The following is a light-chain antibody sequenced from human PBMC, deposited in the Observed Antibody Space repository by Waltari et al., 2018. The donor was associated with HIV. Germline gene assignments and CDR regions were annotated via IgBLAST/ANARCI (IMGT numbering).Light chain of an antibody. Sequence: DIQMTQSPSSLSASVGDRVTITCRARQSISSYINWYQQKPGKAPKLLIYAESSLQSGVPSRFSGSGSGTDFTLTISSLQPEDFATYYCQQSYSTPRTFGQGTKVEIK. CDR2: AES. J-gene: IGKJ1*01. CDR1: QSISSY. V-gene: IGKV1-39*01. CDR3: QQSYSTPRT.